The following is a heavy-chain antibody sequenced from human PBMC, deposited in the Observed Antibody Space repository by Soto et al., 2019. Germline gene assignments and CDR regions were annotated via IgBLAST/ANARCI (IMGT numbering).Heavy chain of an antibody. Sequence: LRLSCAASGFSFSNYAMSWVRQAPGKGLEWIGSISYSGSTKYNPSLESRVMISLDTSKNQFSLRLTSVTAADTALYYCARDWDSSGLFDPWGQGALVTVS. J-gene: IGHJ5*02. CDR1: GFSFSNYA. CDR2: ISYSGST. CDR3: ARDWDSSGLFDP. D-gene: IGHD3-10*01. V-gene: IGHV4-59*01.